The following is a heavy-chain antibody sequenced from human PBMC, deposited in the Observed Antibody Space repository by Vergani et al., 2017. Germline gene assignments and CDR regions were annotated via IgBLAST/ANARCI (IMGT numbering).Heavy chain of an antibody. J-gene: IGHJ5*02. D-gene: IGHD2-15*01. CDR1: GYSFTSYW. Sequence: EVQLVQSGAEVKKPGESLKISCKGSGYSFTSYWIGWVRQMPGKGLEWMGIIYPGDSDTRYSPSFQGQVTISADKSISTAYLQWSILKASDTAMYYCAVKMGYCSGGSCPRSWFDPWGQGTLVTVSS. CDR3: AVKMGYCSGGSCPRSWFDP. CDR2: IYPGDSDT. V-gene: IGHV5-51*01.